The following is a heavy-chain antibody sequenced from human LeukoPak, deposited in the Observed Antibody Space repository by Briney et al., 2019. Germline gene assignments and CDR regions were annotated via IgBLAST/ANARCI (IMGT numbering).Heavy chain of an antibody. CDR3: ARDLYYYGSGSYYNSPSYYYYMDV. CDR1: GGSISSYY. J-gene: IGHJ6*03. Sequence: SETLSLTCTASGGSISSYYWSWIRQPAGKGLEWIGRIYTSGSTNYNPSLKSRVTMSVDTSKNQFSLKLSSVTAADTAVYYCARDLYYYGSGSYYNSPSYYYYMDVWGKGTTVTVSS. CDR2: IYTSGST. V-gene: IGHV4-4*07. D-gene: IGHD3-10*01.